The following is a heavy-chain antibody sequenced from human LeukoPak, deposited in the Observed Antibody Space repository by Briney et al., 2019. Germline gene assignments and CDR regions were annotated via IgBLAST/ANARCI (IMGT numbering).Heavy chain of an antibody. V-gene: IGHV4-38-2*01. CDR1: SYSVSSGYY. CDR3: ARLAAATSFDS. Sequence: SETLSLTCAVSSYSVSSGYYWGWIRQPPGKGLEWIGSIYRDGSTYYNPSLNSRVTISVDTSRNQFSLDLSSVTAADTAVYYCARLAAATSFDSWGQGILVTVSS. D-gene: IGHD6-25*01. CDR2: IYRDGST. J-gene: IGHJ4*02.